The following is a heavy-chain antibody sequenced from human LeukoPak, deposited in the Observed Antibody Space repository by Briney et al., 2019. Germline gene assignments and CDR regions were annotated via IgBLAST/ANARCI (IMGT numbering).Heavy chain of an antibody. CDR1: GFTFSYYS. CDR3: ARESDKHYDFWSGYLALDY. CDR2: ISSSGTTI. D-gene: IGHD3-3*01. V-gene: IGHV3-48*01. Sequence: GGSLRLSCAASGFTFSYYSMNWVRQAPGKGLEWVSYISSSGTTIYYADSVKGRFTISRDNAKNSLYLQMNSLRVKDTAVYYCARESDKHYDFWSGYLALDYWGQGTLVTVSS. J-gene: IGHJ4*02.